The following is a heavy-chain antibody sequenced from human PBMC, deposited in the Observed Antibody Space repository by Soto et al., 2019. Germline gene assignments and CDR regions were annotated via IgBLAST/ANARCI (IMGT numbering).Heavy chain of an antibody. CDR3: ARVGGFGATTIDY. V-gene: IGHV4-59*08. Sequence: SETLSLTCTVSGGSISTYYWSWIRQPPGKGLEWIGYIYYSGSTNYNPSLKSRVTISVDTSKNHFSLKLSSVTAADTAVYYCARVGGFGATTIDYWGQGTLVTVSS. D-gene: IGHD3-10*01. J-gene: IGHJ4*02. CDR1: GGSISTYY. CDR2: IYYSGST.